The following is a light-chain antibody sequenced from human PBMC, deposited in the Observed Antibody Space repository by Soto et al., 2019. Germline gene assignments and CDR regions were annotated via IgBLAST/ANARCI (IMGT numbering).Light chain of an antibody. Sequence: QSALTQPASVSGSPGQSITISCTGTSSDVGSYNYVSWYQQHPGKVPKLLIYDVSNRPSGISNRFSGSKSDNTASLTISGLQAEDEADYYCSSYTPTNSVVFGGGTKLTVL. CDR3: SSYTPTNSVV. CDR2: DVS. CDR1: SSDVGSYNY. J-gene: IGLJ2*01. V-gene: IGLV2-14*03.